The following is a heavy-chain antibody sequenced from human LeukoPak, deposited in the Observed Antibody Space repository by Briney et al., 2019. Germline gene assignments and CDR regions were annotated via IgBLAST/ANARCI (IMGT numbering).Heavy chain of an antibody. Sequence: GASVKVSCKASGYTFTGYYMHWVRQAPGQGLEWMGRINPNSGGTNYAQKFQGRVTMTRDTSINTAYMELSRLRSDDTAVYYCARGDPGYCSSTSCYLHYYGMDVWGQGTTVTVSS. CDR3: ARGDPGYCSSTSCYLHYYGMDV. CDR2: INPNSGGT. CDR1: GYTFTGYY. D-gene: IGHD2-2*01. J-gene: IGHJ6*02. V-gene: IGHV1-2*06.